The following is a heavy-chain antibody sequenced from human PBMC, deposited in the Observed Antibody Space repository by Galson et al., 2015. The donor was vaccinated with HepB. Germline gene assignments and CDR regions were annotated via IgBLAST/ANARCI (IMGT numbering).Heavy chain of an antibody. CDR1: GFTFSSYA. J-gene: IGHJ4*02. D-gene: IGHD3-10*01. Sequence: SLRLSCAASGFTFSSYAMHWVRQAPGKGLEWVAVISYDGSNKYYADSVKGRFTISRDNSKNTLYLQMNSLRAEDTAVYYCARDSHQYYYGSGSKVFDYWGQGTLVTVSS. CDR3: ARDSHQYYYGSGSKVFDY. V-gene: IGHV3-30*04. CDR2: ISYDGSNK.